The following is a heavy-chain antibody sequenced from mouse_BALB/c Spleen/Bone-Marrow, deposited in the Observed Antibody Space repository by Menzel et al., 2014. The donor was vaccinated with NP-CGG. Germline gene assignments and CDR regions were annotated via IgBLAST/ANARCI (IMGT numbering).Heavy chain of an antibody. CDR3: ARKRRYHAMDY. J-gene: IGHJ4*01. CDR1: GFSLTSYG. Sequence: VHLVESGPGLVQPSQSLSITCTVSGFSLTSYGVHWVRQSPGKGLEWLGVIWSGGSTDYNAAFISRLSISKDNSKSQVLFKMNSLQANDTAIYYCARKRRYHAMDYWGQGTSVTVSS. V-gene: IGHV2-2*02. CDR2: IWSGGST.